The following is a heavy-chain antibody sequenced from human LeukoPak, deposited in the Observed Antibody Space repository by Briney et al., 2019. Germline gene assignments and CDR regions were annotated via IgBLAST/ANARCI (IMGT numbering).Heavy chain of an antibody. J-gene: IGHJ4*02. V-gene: IGHV2-70*11. CDR2: IDWDDDK. CDR3: ARISDSSSGYFDY. CDR1: GFSLSTRGMC. Sequence: SGPTLVNPTQTLTLTCTFSGFSLSTRGMCVSWIRQPPGKALEWLARIDWDDDKYYSTSLKTSLAISKDTSKNQVLLTMTNMDPVDTATYYCARISDSSSGYFDYWGQGTLVTVSS. D-gene: IGHD6-6*01.